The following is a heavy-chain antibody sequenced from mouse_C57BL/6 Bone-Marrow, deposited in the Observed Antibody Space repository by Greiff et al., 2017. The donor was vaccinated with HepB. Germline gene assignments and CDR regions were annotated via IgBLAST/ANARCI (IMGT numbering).Heavy chain of an antibody. CDR1: GFSLTSYG. Sequence: VQRVESGPGLVAPSQSLSITCTVSGFSLTSYGVHWVRQPPGKGLEWLVVIWSDGSTTYNSALKSRLSISKDNSKSQVFLKMNSLQTDDTAMYYCARHPIYYDYDDGYAMDYWGQGTSVTVSS. V-gene: IGHV2-6-1*01. J-gene: IGHJ4*01. D-gene: IGHD2-4*01. CDR2: IWSDGST. CDR3: ARHPIYYDYDDGYAMDY.